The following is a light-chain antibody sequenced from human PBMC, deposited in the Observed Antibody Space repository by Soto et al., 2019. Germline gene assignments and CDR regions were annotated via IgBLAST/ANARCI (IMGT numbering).Light chain of an antibody. J-gene: IGLJ1*01. CDR3: KSYAGSNTYV. Sequence: QSALTQPPSASGSPGQSVTISCTGTSSDVGGYNYVSWYQQHPGKAPKLLMFRVTERPSGVPDRFSGSKSGNTASLTVSGLQAEDEADYFCKSYAGSNTYVFGSGTKLTVL. CDR2: RVT. V-gene: IGLV2-8*01. CDR1: SSDVGGYNY.